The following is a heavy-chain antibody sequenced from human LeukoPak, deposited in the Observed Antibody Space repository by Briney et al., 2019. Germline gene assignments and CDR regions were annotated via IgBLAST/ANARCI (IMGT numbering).Heavy chain of an antibody. D-gene: IGHD2/OR15-2a*01. CDR3: ARTNNVFYYFDY. CDR1: GGSFSGYY. Sequence: SETLSLTCAVYGGSFSGYYWSWMRQPPGKGLEWIGEINHSGSTNYKSSLKSRVTTSVDTSKNQFSLKLSSVTAADTAVYYCARTNNVFYYFDYWGQGTLVTVSS. V-gene: IGHV4-34*01. CDR2: INHSGST. J-gene: IGHJ4*02.